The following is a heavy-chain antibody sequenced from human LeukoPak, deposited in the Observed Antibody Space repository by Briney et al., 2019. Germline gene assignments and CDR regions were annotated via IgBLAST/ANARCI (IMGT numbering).Heavy chain of an antibody. CDR3: ARHKPRGSAGTGFDD. CDR2: LYYSGTT. V-gene: IGHV4-59*08. J-gene: IGHJ4*02. D-gene: IGHD3/OR15-3a*01. Sequence: SETLSLTCTVSGDSIISYYWSWIRQSPGKGLEWIGYLYYSGTTNYNPSFNTRVTISVDTSKNQFSLRLSSVTAADTAVYYCARHKPRGSAGTGFDDWGQGTLVTVSS. CDR1: GDSIISYY.